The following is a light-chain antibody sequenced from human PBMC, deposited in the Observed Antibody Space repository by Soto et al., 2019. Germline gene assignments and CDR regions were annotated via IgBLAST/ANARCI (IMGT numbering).Light chain of an antibody. CDR2: AAS. CDR3: LQHKSYPRA. V-gene: IGKV1-17*01. Sequence: DIQMTQSPSSLSAFVGDRVTITCRASQDIGNDLGWYQQTPGRAPKRLIYAASRLQSGVPSRFSGSGSGTEFTLTISSLQPEDFATYYCLQHKSYPRAFGQGTKVEVK. CDR1: QDIGND. J-gene: IGKJ1*01.